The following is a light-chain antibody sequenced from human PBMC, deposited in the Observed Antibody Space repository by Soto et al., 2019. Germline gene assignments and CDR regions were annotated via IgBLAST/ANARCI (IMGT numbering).Light chain of an antibody. V-gene: IGKV3-15*01. CDR2: DAS. CDR1: QTVGSN. J-gene: IGKJ4*01. CDR3: HQYTNWLALT. Sequence: EILRTQSPATLSLSPGERATLSCRASQTVGSNLAWYQQKPGQPPRLLLYDASTRATGIPVRFRGSGSGTQLTLTISSLQSEDSAVYYCHQYTNWLALTFGGGTKVDIK.